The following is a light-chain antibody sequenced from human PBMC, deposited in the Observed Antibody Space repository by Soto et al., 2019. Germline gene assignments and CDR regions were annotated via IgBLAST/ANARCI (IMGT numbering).Light chain of an antibody. CDR3: QQYGSSPLT. V-gene: IGKV3-20*01. CDR1: QSVSSSY. Sequence: EIVLTQSPGTLSLSLGERATLSCRASQSVSSSYLAWYQQKPGQAPRPLIYGASSRAIGIPDRFSGSGSGTDFTLTISRLEPEDFAVYYCQQYGSSPLTFGQGTKVEIK. J-gene: IGKJ1*01. CDR2: GAS.